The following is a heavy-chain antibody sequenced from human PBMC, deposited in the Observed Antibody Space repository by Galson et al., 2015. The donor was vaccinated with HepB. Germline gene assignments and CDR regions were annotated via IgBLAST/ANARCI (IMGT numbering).Heavy chain of an antibody. Sequence: SLRLSCAASGFTFSNYDTHWVRQAPGKGLEWVAVTWYDGNKKYYADSVKGRFSISRDNSNNTLYLHMNSLRADDTVIYYCARDYSSGWDYYYYGMDVWGQGTTVTVSS. D-gene: IGHD6-19*01. J-gene: IGHJ6*02. V-gene: IGHV3-33*01. CDR3: ARDYSSGWDYYYYGMDV. CDR1: GFTFSNYD. CDR2: TWYDGNKK.